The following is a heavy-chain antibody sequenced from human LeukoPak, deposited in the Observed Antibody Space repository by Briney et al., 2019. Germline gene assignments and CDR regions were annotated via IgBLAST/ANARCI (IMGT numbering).Heavy chain of an antibody. D-gene: IGHD3-22*01. J-gene: IGHJ4*02. V-gene: IGHV3-23*01. CDR3: AKRPAFRYYDSSDAH. CDR1: GFTFSSYA. CDR2: ISGSGGST. Sequence: GGSLRLSCAASGFTFSSYAMSWVRQAPGKGREWVSAISGSGGSTYYADSVKGRFTISRDNSKNTLYLQMNSLRAEDTAVYYCAKRPAFRYYDSSDAHWGQGTLVTVSS.